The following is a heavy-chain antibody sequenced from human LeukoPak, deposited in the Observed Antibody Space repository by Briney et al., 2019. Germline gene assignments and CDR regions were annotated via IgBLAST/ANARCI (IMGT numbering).Heavy chain of an antibody. J-gene: IGHJ2*01. CDR1: GFTFSTYA. CDR3: AKDQYGDYFDWYFDL. CDR2: ISGSGGST. V-gene: IGHV3-23*01. D-gene: IGHD4-17*01. Sequence: HPGGSLRLSCAASGFTFSTYAMSWVRQAPGKGLEWVSAISGSGGSTYYADSVKGRFTISRDNSKNTLYLQMNSLRAEDTAVYYCAKDQYGDYFDWYFDLWGRGTLVTVSS.